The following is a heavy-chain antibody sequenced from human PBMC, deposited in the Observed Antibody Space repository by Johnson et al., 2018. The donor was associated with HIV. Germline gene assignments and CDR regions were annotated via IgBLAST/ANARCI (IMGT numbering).Heavy chain of an antibody. Sequence: QVQLVESGGGLVQPGRSLRLSCAASGFTFSNYGMHWVRQAPGKGLVWVAGISFAGIKKYYVDSVKGRFTISRDNSKNTLYLQMNSLRAEDTAVYYCAKVSIVVGTRGAFDIWGQGTMVTVSS. V-gene: IGHV3-30*18. CDR3: AKVSIVVGTRGAFDI. J-gene: IGHJ3*02. D-gene: IGHD3-22*01. CDR1: GFTFSNYG. CDR2: ISFAGIKK.